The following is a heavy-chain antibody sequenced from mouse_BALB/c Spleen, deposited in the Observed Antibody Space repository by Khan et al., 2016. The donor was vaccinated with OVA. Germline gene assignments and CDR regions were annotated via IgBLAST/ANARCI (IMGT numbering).Heavy chain of an antibody. CDR1: GYSITSDYA. CDR3: ARLLYGNWFTY. V-gene: IGHV3-2*02. Sequence: EVQLLESGPGLVKPSQSLSLTCTVTGYSITSDYAWNWIRQFPGNKLEWMGYISHSGSTSFNPSLNSRISITRDTSKTQFVLQLKSVTTEDTVTSYCARLLYGNWFTYWGQGTLVTVSA. J-gene: IGHJ3*01. D-gene: IGHD2-10*02. CDR2: ISHSGST.